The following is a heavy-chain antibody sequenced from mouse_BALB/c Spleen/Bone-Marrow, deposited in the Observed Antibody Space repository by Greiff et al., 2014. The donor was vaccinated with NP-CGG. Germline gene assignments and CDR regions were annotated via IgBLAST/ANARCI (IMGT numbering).Heavy chain of an antibody. D-gene: IGHD2-12*01. V-gene: IGHV14-3*02. Sequence: VQLQQSGAELVKPGASVKLSCTASGFNIKDTYMHWVKQRPEQGLEWIGRIDPANGNTKYDPKFQGKATITADTSSNTAYLQLNSRTSEETAVYYCACSRADDSCYYAMDYWGQGTSVTVSS. CDR3: ACSRADDSCYYAMDY. CDR2: IDPANGNT. J-gene: IGHJ4*01. CDR1: GFNIKDTY.